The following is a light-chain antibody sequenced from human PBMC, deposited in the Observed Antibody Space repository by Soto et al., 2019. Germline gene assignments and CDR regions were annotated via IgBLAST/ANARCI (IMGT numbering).Light chain of an antibody. Sequence: DIVMTQSPDSLAVSLGERATINCRSSQSVLYSSDNKNYLAWYQQKPGQPPKLLISLASTRESGVPDRFSGSGSGIDFTLTISRLQAEDVAVYYCQQYYSALATFGLVTKVEVK. V-gene: IGKV4-1*01. CDR3: QQYYSALAT. J-gene: IGKJ1*01. CDR2: LAS. CDR1: QSVLYSSDNKNY.